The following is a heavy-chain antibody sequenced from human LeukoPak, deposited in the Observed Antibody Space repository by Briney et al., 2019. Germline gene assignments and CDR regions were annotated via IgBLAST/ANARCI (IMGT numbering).Heavy chain of an antibody. V-gene: IGHV3-7*04. CDR2: IKQDGSEK. D-gene: IGHD2-21*01. CDR1: GFTFSIYW. J-gene: IGHJ4*02. Sequence: HPGGSLRLSCAASGFTFSIYWMSWVRQAPGKGLEWVANIKQDGSEKYYVDSVKGRFTISRDNAKNSLYLQMNSLRAEDTAVYYCARGLFSSSYWGQGTLVTVSS. CDR3: ARGLFSSSY.